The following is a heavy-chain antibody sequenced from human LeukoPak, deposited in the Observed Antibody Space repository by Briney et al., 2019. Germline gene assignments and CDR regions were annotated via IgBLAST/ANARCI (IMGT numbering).Heavy chain of an antibody. D-gene: IGHD3-10*01. V-gene: IGHV3-23*01. CDR3: AKVGPLWFGIYDY. CDR1: GFTFSSYA. Sequence: QAGGSLRLSCAASGFTFSSYAMSWVRQAPGKGLEWVSVISGSGGSTYYADSVKGRFTISRDNSKNTLYLQMSSLRAEDTAVYYCAKVGPLWFGIYDYWGQGTLVTVSS. CDR2: ISGSGGST. J-gene: IGHJ4*02.